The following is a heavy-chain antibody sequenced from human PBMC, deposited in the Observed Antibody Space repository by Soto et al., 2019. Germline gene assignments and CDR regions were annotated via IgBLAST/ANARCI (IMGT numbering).Heavy chain of an antibody. CDR1: GFPFDAYI. CDR2: INPRGSTT. J-gene: IGHJ5*02. Sequence: GGSLRLSCAASGFPFDAYIMNWVRRPPGKGLEWVASINPRGSTTYYADSVKGRFTISRDNAKNSLYLQMNNVRAEDTAVYYCARKPRRRAPRALPDENWFDPWGQGTLVTVSS. CDR3: ARKPRRRAPRALPDENWFDP. V-gene: IGHV3-11*01.